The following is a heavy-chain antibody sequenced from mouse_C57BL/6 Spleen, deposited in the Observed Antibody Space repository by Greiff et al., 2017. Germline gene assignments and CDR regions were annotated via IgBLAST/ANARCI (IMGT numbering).Heavy chain of an antibody. J-gene: IGHJ3*01. CDR1: GFTFSSYA. CDR2: ISDGGSYT. D-gene: IGHD1-1*01. V-gene: IGHV5-4*01. CDR3: ARDSGSIFAY. Sequence: EVQRVESGGGLVKPGGSLKLSCAASGFTFSSYAMSWVRQTPEKRLEWVATISDGGSYTYYPDNVKGRFTISRDNAKNNLYLQMSHLKSEDTAMYYCARDSGSIFAYWGQGTLVTVSA.